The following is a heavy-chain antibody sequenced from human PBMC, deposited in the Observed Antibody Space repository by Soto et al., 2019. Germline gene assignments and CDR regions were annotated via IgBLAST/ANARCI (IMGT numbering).Heavy chain of an antibody. CDR1: GGTFSSYA. CDR2: IIPIFGTA. Sequence: SVKVSCKASGGTFSSYAISWVRQAPGQGLEWMGGIIPIFGTANYAQKFQGRVTITADESTSTAYMELSGLRSEDTAVYYCARDYGSGSYGDWGYWGQGTLVTVSS. J-gene: IGHJ4*02. V-gene: IGHV1-69*13. D-gene: IGHD3-10*01. CDR3: ARDYGSGSYGDWGY.